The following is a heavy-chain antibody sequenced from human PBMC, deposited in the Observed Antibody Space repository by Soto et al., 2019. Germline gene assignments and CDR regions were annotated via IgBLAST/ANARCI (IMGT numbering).Heavy chain of an antibody. Sequence: WTWIRQHPAKGLEWIGYIFYTGSTYYNPSLRSRATISVDTSNNQFSLRLTSVTAADTAVYYCARDRSLDSWSGSWFDPWGQGTLVTVSS. CDR3: ARDRSLDSWSGSWFDP. CDR2: IFYTGST. D-gene: IGHD3-3*01. J-gene: IGHJ5*02. V-gene: IGHV4-31*02.